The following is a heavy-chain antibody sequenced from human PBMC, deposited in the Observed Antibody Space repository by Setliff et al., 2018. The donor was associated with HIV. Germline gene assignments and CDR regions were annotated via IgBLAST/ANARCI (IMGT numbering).Heavy chain of an antibody. CDR2: VTHRGDV. V-gene: IGHV4-34*01. Sequence: SETLSLTCAVHRQTLTNYNWNWVRQSPGKGLEWIGEVTHRGDVYYNSALKSRLTISLEESINSFSLTLTSVTAADTGVYFCARLEKLDDISYFDYWGQGTLVTVSS. D-gene: IGHD1-1*01. J-gene: IGHJ4*02. CDR1: RQTLTNYN. CDR3: ARLEKLDDISYFDY.